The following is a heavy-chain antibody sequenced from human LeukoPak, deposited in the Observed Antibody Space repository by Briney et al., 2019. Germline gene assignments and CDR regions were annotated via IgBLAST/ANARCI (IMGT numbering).Heavy chain of an antibody. D-gene: IGHD2-15*01. CDR2: IYNTGST. Sequence: SETLSLICNVPGGSISSYHWSWIRQPAGKGLEWIGRIYNTGSTNYNPSLKSRVTLSLDTSKNQVSLKLSSVTAADTAVYFCARDRGPYCSGGSCFDYWGQGILVTVSS. CDR3: ARDRGPYCSGGSCFDY. V-gene: IGHV4-4*07. J-gene: IGHJ4*02. CDR1: GGSISSYH.